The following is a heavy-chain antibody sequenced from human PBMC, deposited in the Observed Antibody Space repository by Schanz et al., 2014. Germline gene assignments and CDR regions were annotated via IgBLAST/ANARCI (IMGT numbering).Heavy chain of an antibody. CDR3: AKQHIVRGVIYLNWFDS. V-gene: IGHV3-33*06. Sequence: QVQLVESGGGVVQPGRSLRLSCVASGFTFSSYDVFWVRQAPGKGLEWVAILWHDGSKKYYADSVKGRFTVSRDNSKSTLYVEMNSLRVEDTAVYYCAKQHIVRGVIYLNWFDSWGQGTLVTVSS. CDR1: GFTFSSYD. J-gene: IGHJ5*01. D-gene: IGHD3-10*01. CDR2: LWHDGSKK.